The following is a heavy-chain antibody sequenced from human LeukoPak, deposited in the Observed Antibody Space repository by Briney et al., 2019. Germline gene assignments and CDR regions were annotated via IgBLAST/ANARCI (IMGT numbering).Heavy chain of an antibody. V-gene: IGHV3-7*01. J-gene: IGHJ6*03. CDR2: IKQDGSEK. CDR1: GFTFSSYG. D-gene: IGHD3-10*01. Sequence: GGSLRLSCAASGFTFSSYGTHWVRQAPGKGLEWVANIKQDGSEKYYVDSVKGRFTISRDNAKNSLYLQMNSLRAEDTAVYYCARDWFYYGSGSYYGPYYYYMDVWGKGTTVTVSS. CDR3: ARDWFYYGSGSYYGPYYYYMDV.